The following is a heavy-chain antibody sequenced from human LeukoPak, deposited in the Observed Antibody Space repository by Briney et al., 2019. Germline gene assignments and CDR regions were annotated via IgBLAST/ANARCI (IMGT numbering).Heavy chain of an antibody. CDR3: ARGPSGGRYYVGDY. J-gene: IGHJ4*02. D-gene: IGHD1-26*01. CDR1: GFTLSTYW. Sequence: GGSLRLSCAASGFTLSTYWMHWVRQAPGKGLVWVPRINSDGSSTSYADSVKGRFTISRDNAKNTLYLQMNSLRAEDTAVYYCARGPSGGRYYVGDYWGQGTLVTVSS. CDR2: INSDGSST. V-gene: IGHV3-74*01.